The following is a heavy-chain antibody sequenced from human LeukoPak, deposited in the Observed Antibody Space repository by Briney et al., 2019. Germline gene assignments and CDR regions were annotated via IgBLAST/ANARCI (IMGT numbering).Heavy chain of an antibody. CDR1: GFTFSSYG. CDR2: IWYDGRDK. CDR3: ARYIADGKNGYPLDY. Sequence: GGSRRLSCAASGFTFSSYGMHWVRQAPGKGLEWGAVIWYDGRDKYSADSVKGRFTIYRDNSKNTLYLQMNSLRVEDTAVYYCARYIADGKNGYPLDYWGQGTPVTVSS. D-gene: IGHD3-22*01. J-gene: IGHJ4*02. V-gene: IGHV3-33*01.